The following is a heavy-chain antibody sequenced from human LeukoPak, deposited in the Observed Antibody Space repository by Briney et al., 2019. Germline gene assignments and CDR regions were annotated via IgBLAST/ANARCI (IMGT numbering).Heavy chain of an antibody. Sequence: SGTLSLTCAVSGGSISSSNWWSWVRQPPGKGLEWIGEIYHSGSTNYNPSLKSRVTISVGKSKNQFSLKLSSVTAADTAVYYCARRYYDSSGYYIADWYFDLWGRGTLVTVSS. CDR3: ARRYYDSSGYYIADWYFDL. CDR2: IYHSGST. J-gene: IGHJ2*01. CDR1: GGSISSSNW. V-gene: IGHV4-4*02. D-gene: IGHD3-22*01.